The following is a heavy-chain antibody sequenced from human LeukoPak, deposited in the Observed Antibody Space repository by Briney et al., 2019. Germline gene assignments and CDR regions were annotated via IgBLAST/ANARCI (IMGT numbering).Heavy chain of an antibody. CDR2: ISSSSSYI. CDR3: AREGSIAVSGQNDY. J-gene: IGHJ4*02. V-gene: IGHV3-21*01. Sequence: GGSLRLSCAASGFTFSSYSMNWVRQAPGKGLEWVSSISSSSSYIYYADSVKGRFTISRDNAKNSLYLQMNSLRAEDTAVYYCAREGSIAVSGQNDYWGQGTLVTVSS. CDR1: GFTFSSYS. D-gene: IGHD6-19*01.